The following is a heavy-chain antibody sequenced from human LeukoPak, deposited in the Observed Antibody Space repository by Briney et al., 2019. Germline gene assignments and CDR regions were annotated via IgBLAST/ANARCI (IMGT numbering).Heavy chain of an antibody. V-gene: IGHV3-23*01. D-gene: IGHD1-26*01. CDR1: GFTFSSYA. Sequence: GGSLRLFCAASGFTFSSYAMSWVRQAPGKGLEWVSAISGGGDSIYYADSVKGRFTISRDNSKNTLYLQMNSLRAEDTAVYYCAKDRARGGATNFDYWGQGTLVTVSS. J-gene: IGHJ4*02. CDR2: ISGGGDSI. CDR3: AKDRARGGATNFDY.